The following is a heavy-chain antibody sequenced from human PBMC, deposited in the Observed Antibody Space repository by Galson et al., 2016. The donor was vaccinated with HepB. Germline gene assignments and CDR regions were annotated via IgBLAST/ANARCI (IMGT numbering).Heavy chain of an antibody. CDR1: GFTFSSHV. Sequence: SLRLSCAASGFTFSSHVMSWVRQAPGKGLEWVSSISSSSDYIHYADSVKGRFTISRDNAKNSLYLHLSSLRVDDTAVYYCARAMGQYQLLPFAMNVWGQGTMVAVSS. CDR2: ISSSSDYI. J-gene: IGHJ6*02. CDR3: ARAMGQYQLLPFAMNV. D-gene: IGHD2-2*01. V-gene: IGHV3-21*01.